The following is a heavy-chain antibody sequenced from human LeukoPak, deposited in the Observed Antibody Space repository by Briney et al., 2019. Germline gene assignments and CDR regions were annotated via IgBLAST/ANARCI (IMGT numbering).Heavy chain of an antibody. V-gene: IGHV3-30*18. Sequence: PGGSLRLSCAASRFTFSSYGMHWVRQAPGKGLEWVAVISYDGSNKYYADSVKGRFTISRDNSKNTLYLQMNSLRAEDTAVYYCAKDQHNYDFWSGNFDYWGQGTLVTVSS. CDR3: AKDQHNYDFWSGNFDY. D-gene: IGHD3-3*01. J-gene: IGHJ4*02. CDR2: ISYDGSNK. CDR1: RFTFSSYG.